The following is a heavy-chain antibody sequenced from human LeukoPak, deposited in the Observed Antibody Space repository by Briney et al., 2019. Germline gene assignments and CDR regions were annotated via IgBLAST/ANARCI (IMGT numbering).Heavy chain of an antibody. V-gene: IGHV4-34*01. CDR3: AREGKGQAT. D-gene: IGHD5-24*01. J-gene: IGHJ4*02. CDR2: IYYSGST. Sequence: SETPSLTCAVYGGSFSGYYWSWIRQPPGKGLEWIGSIYYSGSTYYNPSLKSRVTISVDTSKNQFSLKLSSVTAADTAVYYCAREGKGQATWGQGTLVTVSS. CDR1: GGSFSGYY.